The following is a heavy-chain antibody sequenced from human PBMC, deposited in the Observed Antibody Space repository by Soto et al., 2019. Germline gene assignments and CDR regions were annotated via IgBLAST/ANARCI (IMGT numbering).Heavy chain of an antibody. CDR1: GFTFSSYA. J-gene: IGHJ3*02. Sequence: GGSLRLSCAASGFTFSSYAMSWVRQAPGKGLEWVSAISGSGGSTYYADSVKGRFTISRDNSKNTLYLQMNSLRAEDTAVYYCAKFGRGILRRGAYEAFDIWGQGTMVTVSS. V-gene: IGHV3-23*01. D-gene: IGHD5-12*01. CDR2: ISGSGGST. CDR3: AKFGRGILRRGAYEAFDI.